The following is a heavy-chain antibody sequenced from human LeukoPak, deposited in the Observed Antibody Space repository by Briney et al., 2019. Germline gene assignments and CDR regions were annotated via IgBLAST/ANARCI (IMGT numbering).Heavy chain of an antibody. Sequence: SETLSLTCAVYGGSFSGYYWGWIRQPPGKGLEWIGSIYYSGSTYYNPSLKSRVTISVDTSKNQFSLKLSSVTAADTAVYYCARKTSYYDSSGYYYNFDYWGQGTLVTVSS. CDR1: GGSFSGYY. CDR3: ARKTSYYDSSGYYYNFDY. V-gene: IGHV4-39*01. D-gene: IGHD3-22*01. CDR2: IYYSGST. J-gene: IGHJ4*02.